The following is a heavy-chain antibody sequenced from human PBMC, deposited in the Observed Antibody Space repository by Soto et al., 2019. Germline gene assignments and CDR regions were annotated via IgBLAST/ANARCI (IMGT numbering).Heavy chain of an antibody. Sequence: SETLSLTGAVSVGSISSSNWWSCVRQPPGKGLEWIGEIYHSGSTNYNPSLKSRVTILVDKSKNQFSLNLSSVTAADTALYYCARVYSYDSSGHYYRWFDPWGQGTLVTVSS. D-gene: IGHD3-22*01. J-gene: IGHJ5*02. CDR2: IYHSGST. V-gene: IGHV4-4*02. CDR1: VGSISSSNW. CDR3: ARVYSYDSSGHYYRWFDP.